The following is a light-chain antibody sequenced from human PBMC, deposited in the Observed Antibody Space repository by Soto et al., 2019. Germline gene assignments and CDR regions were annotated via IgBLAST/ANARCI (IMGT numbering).Light chain of an antibody. Sequence: EIALTQSPGTLSLSPGERATLSCRASQSINSRYLAWYQQKPGQAPRLLIYGASSRAPGIPDRFSGSGSGTDFTLTISRLEPEDFAVYYCQQFGSSPGFTFGPGTKVDIK. CDR3: QQFGSSPGFT. CDR1: QSINSRY. J-gene: IGKJ3*01. CDR2: GAS. V-gene: IGKV3-20*01.